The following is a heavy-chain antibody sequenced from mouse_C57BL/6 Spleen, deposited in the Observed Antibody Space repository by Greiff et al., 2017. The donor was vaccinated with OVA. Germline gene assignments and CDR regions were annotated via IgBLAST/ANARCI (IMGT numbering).Heavy chain of an antibody. CDR3: TRDGGKDYFDY. CDR1: GFTFSSYA. D-gene: IGHD2-3*01. V-gene: IGHV5-9-1*02. Sequence: EVKLVESGEGLVKPGGSLKLSCAASGFTFSSYAMSWVRQTPEKRLEWVAYISSGGDYIYYADTVKGRFTISRDNARNTLYLQMSSLKSEDTAMYYCTRDGGKDYFDYWGQGTTLTVSS. CDR2: ISSGGDYI. J-gene: IGHJ2*01.